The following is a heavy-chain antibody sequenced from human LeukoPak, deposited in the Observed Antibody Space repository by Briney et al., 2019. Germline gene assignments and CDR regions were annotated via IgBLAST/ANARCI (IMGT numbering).Heavy chain of an antibody. CDR2: IGGIGTYI. J-gene: IGHJ4*02. D-gene: IGHD3-16*01. V-gene: IGHV3-21*01. CDR1: GFTFSDYS. CDR3: VRDYD. Sequence: GGSLRLSCAASGFTFSDYSISWVRQAPGKGLEWVSSIGGIGTYIYYAYSVKGRFNISRDNAKNSLFLQMNGLRAEDTAVYYCVRDYDWGQGTLVTVSS.